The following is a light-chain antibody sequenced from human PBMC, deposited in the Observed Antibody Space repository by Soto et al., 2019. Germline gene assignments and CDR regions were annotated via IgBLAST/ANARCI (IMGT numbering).Light chain of an antibody. CDR3: QQYSTYPYI. Sequence: DIQMNQSPSTLSASVGDRVTITCRASQSINRWLAWYQQKQGKAPKLLIYKASTLESGVPSRFSGGGIGTELSISISSLQPDDFEAYYCQQYSTYPYIFGQGTKVDI. CDR2: KAS. V-gene: IGKV1-5*03. CDR1: QSINRW. J-gene: IGKJ2*01.